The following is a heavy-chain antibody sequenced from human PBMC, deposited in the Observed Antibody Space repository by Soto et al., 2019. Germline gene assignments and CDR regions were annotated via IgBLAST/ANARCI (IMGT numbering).Heavy chain of an antibody. J-gene: IGHJ3*02. CDR2: INHFGST. D-gene: IGHD3-3*01. CDR1: GESFSGYY. V-gene: IGHV4-34*01. CDR3: ARGQSMTIFXVVTPEAFYI. Sequence: QVQLQQWGAGLLKPAETLSLTCAVYGESFSGYYWSWIRQPPGKGLEWIGEINHFGSTNYNPSLKGRVSISVDTYRKQVSLKLTSVTAADTAVYYCARGQSMTIFXVVTPEAFYIWGQGTMVTVSS.